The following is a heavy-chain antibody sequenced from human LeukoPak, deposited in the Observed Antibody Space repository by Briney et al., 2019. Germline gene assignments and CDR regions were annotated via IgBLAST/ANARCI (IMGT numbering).Heavy chain of an antibody. D-gene: IGHD2-21*02. Sequence: PGGSLRLSCAASGFTFSSYSMNWVRQAPGKGLEWVSYITSSSSTIYYADSVKGRFTISRDNAENSLYLQMNSLRDEDTAVYYCARDSYCGGDCFSGFLDYWGQGTLVTVSP. CDR2: ITSSSSTI. J-gene: IGHJ4*02. CDR1: GFTFSSYS. V-gene: IGHV3-48*02. CDR3: ARDSYCGGDCFSGFLDY.